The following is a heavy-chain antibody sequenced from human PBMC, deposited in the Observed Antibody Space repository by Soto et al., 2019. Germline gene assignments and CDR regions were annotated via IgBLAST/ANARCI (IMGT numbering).Heavy chain of an antibody. CDR2: IYYSGST. CDR1: GGSISSYY. Sequence: PSETLSLTCTVSGGSISSYYWSWIRQPPGKGLEWIGYIYYSGSTNYNPSLKSRVTISVDTSKNQFSLKLSSVTAADTAVYYCARQSIAARSWFDPWGQGTLVTVS. J-gene: IGHJ5*02. D-gene: IGHD6-6*01. CDR3: ARQSIAARSWFDP. V-gene: IGHV4-59*01.